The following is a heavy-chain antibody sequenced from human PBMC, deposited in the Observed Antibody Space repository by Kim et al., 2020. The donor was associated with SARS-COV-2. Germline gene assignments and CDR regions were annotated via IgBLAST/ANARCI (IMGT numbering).Heavy chain of an antibody. J-gene: IGHJ4*02. CDR3: ARDRILEWSFDY. Sequence: GGSLRLSCAASGFTFSSYGMHWVRQAPGKGLEWVAVIWYDGSNKYYADSVKGRFTISRDNSKNTLYLQMNSLRAEDTAVYYCARDRILEWSFDYWGQGTLVTVSS. D-gene: IGHD3-3*01. V-gene: IGHV3-33*01. CDR2: IWYDGSNK. CDR1: GFTFSSYG.